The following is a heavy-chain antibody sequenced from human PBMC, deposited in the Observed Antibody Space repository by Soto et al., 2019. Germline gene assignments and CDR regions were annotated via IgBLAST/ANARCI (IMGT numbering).Heavy chain of an antibody. CDR1: GGSISGSSYY. V-gene: IGHV4-39*01. D-gene: IGHD2-15*01. CDR2: IYYSGST. J-gene: IGHJ5*02. CDR3: VGVYCSGGSCYEVFDP. Sequence: QLQLQESGPGLVKPSETLSLTCTVSGGSISGSSYYWGWIRQPPGKGLEWIGSIYYSGSTYYNPSLKSRVTISVDTAKNQFSLKLSSVTAADTAVYYCVGVYCSGGSCYEVFDPWGQGTLVTVSS.